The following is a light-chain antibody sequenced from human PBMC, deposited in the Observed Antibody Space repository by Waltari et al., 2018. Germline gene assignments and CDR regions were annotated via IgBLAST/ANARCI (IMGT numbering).Light chain of an antibody. CDR2: YAS. CDR1: QVISSY. V-gene: IGKV1-16*01. CDR3: QQYDSAPFT. Sequence: DIQMTQSPSSLSASVGDTVTITCRASQVISSYLAWYQQKPGKAPKPLIYYASNLQSGVPSRFSGSGSGTEFTLIISGLQPEDFATYYCQQYDSAPFTFGPGTKLDI. J-gene: IGKJ3*01.